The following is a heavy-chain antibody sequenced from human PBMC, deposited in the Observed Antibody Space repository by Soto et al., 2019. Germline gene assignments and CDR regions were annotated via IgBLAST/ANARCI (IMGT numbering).Heavy chain of an antibody. V-gene: IGHV5-51*01. CDR2: IHPGDSDT. D-gene: IGHD4-17*01. CDR1: GFSFSKYT. CDR3: TLSYGDSYYSYNGMDV. J-gene: IGHJ6*02. Sequence: GESLKISCEGSGFSFSKYTVGWVRQIPGKGLEWMGIIHPGDSDTRYSPSFQGQVTISADKSISTAYLQWSSLKASDPAMYYCTLSYGDSYYSYNGMDVWGQGTTVTVSS.